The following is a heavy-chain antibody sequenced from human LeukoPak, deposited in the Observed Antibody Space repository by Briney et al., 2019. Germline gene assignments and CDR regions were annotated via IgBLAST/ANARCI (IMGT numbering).Heavy chain of an antibody. CDR1: GGSISSSSYY. D-gene: IGHD6-19*01. V-gene: IGHV4-39*01. J-gene: IGHJ4*02. Sequence: PSETLSLTCTVSGGSISSSSYYWGWIRQPPGKGLEWIGSIYYSGSTYYNPSLKSRVTISVDTSENQFSLKLSSVTAADTAVYYCARHQSSGWYYFDYWGQGTLVTVSS. CDR2: IYYSGST. CDR3: ARHQSSGWYYFDY.